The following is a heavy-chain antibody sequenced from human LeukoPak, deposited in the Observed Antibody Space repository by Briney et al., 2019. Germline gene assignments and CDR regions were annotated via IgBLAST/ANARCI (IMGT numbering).Heavy chain of an antibody. J-gene: IGHJ3*01. CDR3: ARDRSGSLVAFDF. CDR1: GYAFNKYG. V-gene: IGHV1-18*01. Sequence: ASVKDSCKASGYAFNKYGIGWLRQAPGQNLEWMGWSSTYNGDRKSAQKFQGRVTMTTDTPTSTAYMELRSLRSDDTAMYYCARDRSGSLVAFDFWGPGAMVTVSS. D-gene: IGHD3-10*01. CDR2: SSTYNGDR.